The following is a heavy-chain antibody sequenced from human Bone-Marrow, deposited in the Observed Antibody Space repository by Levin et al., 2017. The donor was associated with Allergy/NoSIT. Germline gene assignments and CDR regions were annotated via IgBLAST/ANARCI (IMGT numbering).Heavy chain of an antibody. D-gene: IGHD3-10*01. CDR2: VRPEDGDT. CDR1: GYPFTDYF. CDR3: ATFYYGSGTGGGLGV. V-gene: IGHV1-69-2*01. J-gene: IGHJ6*02. Sequence: ASVKVSCKVSGYPFTDYFIHWLQQAPGKGFQWMGLVRPEDGDTMFAATFQGRVTLTADLSGDTAYMELTRLRSDDTAVYYCATFYYGSGTGGGLGVWGQGTTVIVSS.